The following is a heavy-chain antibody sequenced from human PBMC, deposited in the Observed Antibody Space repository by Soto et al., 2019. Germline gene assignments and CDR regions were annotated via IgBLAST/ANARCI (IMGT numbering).Heavy chain of an antibody. CDR3: VRVATGSYDWFDP. CDR2: INGDGSRT. D-gene: IGHD3-10*01. CDR1: KFTFTTYW. J-gene: IGHJ5*02. Sequence: GGSLRLSCAASKFTFTTYWMHWVRQAPGKGLMWVSRINGDGSRTTYADSVKGRFTISRDNAKNTLFLQMNSLRAEDTAVYYCVRVATGSYDWFDPWGQGTLVTVSS. V-gene: IGHV3-74*01.